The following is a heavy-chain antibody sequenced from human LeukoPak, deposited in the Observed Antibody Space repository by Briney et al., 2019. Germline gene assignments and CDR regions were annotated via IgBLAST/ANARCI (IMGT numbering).Heavy chain of an antibody. V-gene: IGHV3-23*01. J-gene: IGHJ4*01. CDR2: ISGSGGMT. CDR1: GFTFSSYA. CDR3: AKGSPVLMVYAPFDY. D-gene: IGHD2-8*01. Sequence: GGSLRLSCAASGFTFSSYAMSWVRQAPGKGLEWVSSISGSGGMTYYGDSYADSVKGRFTISRDNSKNTLYLQMNSLRAEDTAIYYCAKGSPVLMVYAPFDYWGHGTLVTVSS.